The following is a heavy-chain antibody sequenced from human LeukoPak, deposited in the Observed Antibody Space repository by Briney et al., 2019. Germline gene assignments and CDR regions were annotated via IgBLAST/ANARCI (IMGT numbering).Heavy chain of an antibody. V-gene: IGHV1-24*01. Sequence: ASVKVSCKVSGYTLTELSMHWVRQAPGKGLEWMGGLDPEDGETIYAQKFQGRVTMTEDTSTDTAYMELSSLRSEDTAVYYCARGVDTAMVPYYYYYMDVWGKGTTVTVSS. CDR2: LDPEDGET. J-gene: IGHJ6*03. CDR3: ARGVDTAMVPYYYYYMDV. CDR1: GYTLTELS. D-gene: IGHD5-18*01.